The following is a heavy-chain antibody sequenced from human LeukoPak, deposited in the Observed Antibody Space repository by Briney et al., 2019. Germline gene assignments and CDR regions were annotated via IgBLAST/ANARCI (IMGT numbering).Heavy chain of an antibody. J-gene: IGHJ4*02. Sequence: GGSLRLSCAASGFSVSTNYMSWGRQAPGKGLEWVSVIYSSGSTYYADSVKGRFTISRDTSENTVYLQMNSLRADDTAVYYCARRQDDSPLGYWGQGTLVTVSS. CDR3: ARRQDDSPLGY. CDR2: IYSSGST. CDR1: GFSVSTNY. V-gene: IGHV3-53*01. D-gene: IGHD3-9*01.